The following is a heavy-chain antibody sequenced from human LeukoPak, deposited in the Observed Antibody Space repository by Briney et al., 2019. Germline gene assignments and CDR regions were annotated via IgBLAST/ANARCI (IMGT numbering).Heavy chain of an antibody. J-gene: IGHJ4*02. D-gene: IGHD3-3*01. CDR3: ARVIEYDFWSGARGYFDY. CDR2: IYYSGST. CDR1: GGSISSYY. V-gene: IGHV4-59*01. Sequence: SETLSLTCTVSGGSISSYYWSWIRQPPGKGLEWIGYIYYSGSTYYNPSLKSRVTISVDTSKNQFSLKLSSVTAADTAVYYCARVIEYDFWSGARGYFDYWGQGTLVTVYS.